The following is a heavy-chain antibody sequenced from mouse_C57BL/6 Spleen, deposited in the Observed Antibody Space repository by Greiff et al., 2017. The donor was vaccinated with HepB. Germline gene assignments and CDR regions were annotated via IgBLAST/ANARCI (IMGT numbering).Heavy chain of an antibody. CDR2: IDPETGGT. J-gene: IGHJ2*01. D-gene: IGHD1-1*01. CDR3: TRRRYYPYYVDY. Sequence: VQLQQSGAELVRPGASVTLSCKASGYTFTDYEMHWVKQTPVHGLEWIGAIDPETGGTAYNQKFKGKAILTADKSSSTAYMELRSLTSEDSAVYYCTRRRYYPYYVDYWGQGTTLTVSS. V-gene: IGHV1-15*01. CDR1: GYTFTDYE.